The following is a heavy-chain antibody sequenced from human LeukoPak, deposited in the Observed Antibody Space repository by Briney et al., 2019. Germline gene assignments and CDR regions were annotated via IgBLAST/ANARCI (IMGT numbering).Heavy chain of an antibody. Sequence: GGSLRLSCAASGFTFDDYAMHWVRQAPGKGLEWVSGISWNSGSIGYADSVKGRFTISRDNAENSLYLQMNSLRAEDTALYYCAKDSGIPYYDILTGYYYFDYWGQGTLVTVSS. D-gene: IGHD3-9*01. V-gene: IGHV3-9*01. CDR2: ISWNSGSI. J-gene: IGHJ4*02. CDR1: GFTFDDYA. CDR3: AKDSGIPYYDILTGYYYFDY.